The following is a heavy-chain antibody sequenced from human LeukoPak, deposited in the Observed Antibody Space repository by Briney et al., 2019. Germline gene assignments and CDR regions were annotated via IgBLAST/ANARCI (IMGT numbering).Heavy chain of an antibody. D-gene: IGHD6-19*01. CDR3: ASRWGRQWLAQFDY. V-gene: IGHV3-23*01. Sequence: GGSLRLSCAASGFTFRSYAMSWVRQAPGKGLEWVSAISGSGGSTYYADSVKGRFTISRDNAKNSLYLQMNSLRAEDTAVYYCASRWGRQWLAQFDYWGQGTLVTVSS. J-gene: IGHJ4*02. CDR1: GFTFRSYA. CDR2: ISGSGGST.